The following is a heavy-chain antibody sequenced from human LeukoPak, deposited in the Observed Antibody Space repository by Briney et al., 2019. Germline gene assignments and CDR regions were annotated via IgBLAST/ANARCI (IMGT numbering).Heavy chain of an antibody. J-gene: IGHJ6*03. V-gene: IGHV4-39*07. CDR1: GASISSSSHY. D-gene: IGHD6-19*01. Sequence: PSETLSLTCTVSGASISSSSHYWGWIRQPPGKGLEWIGSIYYSGSTYYNPSLKSRVTISVDTSKNQFSLKLNSVTAADTAMYYCARVETSAWSTSYYYYFHMDVWGKGTTVTISS. CDR3: ARVETSAWSTSYYYYFHMDV. CDR2: IYYSGST.